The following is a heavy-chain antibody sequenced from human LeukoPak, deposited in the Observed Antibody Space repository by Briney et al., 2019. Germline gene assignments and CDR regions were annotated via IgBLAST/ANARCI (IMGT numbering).Heavy chain of an antibody. J-gene: IGHJ3*02. V-gene: IGHV1-46*01. CDR2: INPSGGST. Sequence: ASVKVSCKASGYTFTSYYMHWVRQAPGQGLEWMGIINPSGGSTSYAQKFQGRVTMTRDTSTSTVYMELSSLRSEDTAVYYCARFLDGDYVGRAFDIWGQGTMVTVSS. CDR3: ARFLDGDYVGRAFDI. CDR1: GYTFTSYY. D-gene: IGHD4-17*01.